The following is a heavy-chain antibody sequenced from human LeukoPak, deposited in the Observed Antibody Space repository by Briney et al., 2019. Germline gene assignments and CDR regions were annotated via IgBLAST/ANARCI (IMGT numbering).Heavy chain of an antibody. Sequence: PGRSLRLSCAASGFTFSSYGMHWVRQAPGKGLEWVAVIWYDGSSKYYADSVKGRFTISRDNSKNTLYLQMNSLRAEDTAVYYCARAYSGITMVRGVIINGPDYWGQGTLVTVSS. V-gene: IGHV3-33*01. CDR2: IWYDGSSK. D-gene: IGHD3-10*01. CDR3: ARAYSGITMVRGVIINGPDY. J-gene: IGHJ4*02. CDR1: GFTFSSYG.